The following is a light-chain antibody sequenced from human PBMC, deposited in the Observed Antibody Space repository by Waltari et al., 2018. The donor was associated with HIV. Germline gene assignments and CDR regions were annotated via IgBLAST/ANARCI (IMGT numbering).Light chain of an antibody. V-gene: IGKV1-39*01. CDR3: QQGFSAPRT. CDR2: AAS. CDR1: QSTKSA. Sequence: DIQMTQSPSSLSAYIGDRVTITCRASQSTKSAVNWYQQKPGKAPKVLIHAASTLQSGVPSRFSRSSSGTDFTLTINSLQPGDSATYDCQQGFSAPRTFGQGTKVEIK. J-gene: IGKJ1*01.